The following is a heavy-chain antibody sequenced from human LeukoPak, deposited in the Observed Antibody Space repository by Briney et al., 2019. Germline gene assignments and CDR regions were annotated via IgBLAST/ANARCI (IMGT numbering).Heavy chain of an antibody. CDR1: GFTFSSYG. CDR3: AKEYYGSGSYYNTFDY. Sequence: AGGSLILSCAASGFTFSSYGMHWVRQAPGKGLEWVAVLSYDGSNNFYADSVKGRFTISRDNSKNTLYLQMNSLRAEDTAVYYCAKEYYGSGSYYNTFDYWGQGSLVTVSS. V-gene: IGHV3-30*18. CDR2: LSYDGSNN. J-gene: IGHJ4*02. D-gene: IGHD3-10*01.